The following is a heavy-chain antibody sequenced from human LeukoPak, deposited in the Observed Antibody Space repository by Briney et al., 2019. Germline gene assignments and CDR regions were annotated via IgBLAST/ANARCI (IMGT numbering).Heavy chain of an antibody. J-gene: IGHJ4*02. V-gene: IGHV3-48*01. CDR2: ISSSSSTI. Sequence: GGSLRLSCAASGFTFSSYSMNWVRQAPGKGLEWVSYISSSSSTIYYADSVKGRFTISRDNAENSLYLQMNSLRVEDTAVYYCARDRYLGLDYWGQGTLVTVSS. CDR1: GFTFSSYS. D-gene: IGHD1-1*01. CDR3: ARDRYLGLDY.